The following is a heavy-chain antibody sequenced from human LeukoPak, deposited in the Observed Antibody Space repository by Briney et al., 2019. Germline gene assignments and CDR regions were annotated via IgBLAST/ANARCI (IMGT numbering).Heavy chain of an antibody. CDR3: AKDSSIAFGSGRVSWFDP. V-gene: IGHV3-74*01. CDR2: ITSDGSVT. Sequence: GGSLRLSCSASGFPFSMAWVRWVRQAPGKGLGWGGRITSDGSVTTYADSVRRRFSIPRDNAKKKLFLQMNSLSAEDTAVYYCAKDSSIAFGSGRVSWFDPWGQGTLVTVSS. CDR1: GFPFSMAW. J-gene: IGHJ5*02. D-gene: IGHD3-10*01.